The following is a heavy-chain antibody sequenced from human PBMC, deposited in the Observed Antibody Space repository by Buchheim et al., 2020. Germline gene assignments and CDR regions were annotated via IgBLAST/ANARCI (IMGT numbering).Heavy chain of an antibody. D-gene: IGHD2-21*02. CDR3: SRRGMTVVDY. Sequence: QLQLQESGPGLVKPSETLSLTCTVSGGSISSSNRFWGWIRQSPGKGLEWIGCVHFGGSTYYNPSLQSRVIVSVVTSKNQFSLKLSSVSAADTAIYYCSRRGMTVVDYWGQGTL. CDR1: GGSISSSNRF. J-gene: IGHJ4*02. V-gene: IGHV4-39*01. CDR2: VHFGGST.